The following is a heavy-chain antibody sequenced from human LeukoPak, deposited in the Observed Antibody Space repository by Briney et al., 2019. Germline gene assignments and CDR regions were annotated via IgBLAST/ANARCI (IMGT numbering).Heavy chain of an antibody. D-gene: IGHD3-10*01. CDR2: ISGSGGST. V-gene: IGHV3-23*01. CDR3: AKDRRMVRGARFDY. Sequence: PGGSLRLSCAASGFTFSSYAMSWVRQAPGKGLEWVSAISGSGGSTYYADSVKGRFTISKDNSKNTLYLQMNSLRAEDTAVYYCAKDRRMVRGARFDYWGQGTLVTVSS. J-gene: IGHJ4*02. CDR1: GFTFSSYA.